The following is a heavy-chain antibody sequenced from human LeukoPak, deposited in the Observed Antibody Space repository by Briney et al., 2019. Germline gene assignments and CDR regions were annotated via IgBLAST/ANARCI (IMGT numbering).Heavy chain of an antibody. Sequence: GGSLRLSCAASGFTFSSYAMHWVRQAPGKGLEWVAVISYDGSNKYYADSVKGRFTISRDNSKSTLYLQMNSLRAEDTAVYYCARTQGHCSGGSCYYVYWGQGTPVTVSS. J-gene: IGHJ4*02. CDR1: GFTFSSYA. CDR2: ISYDGSNK. CDR3: ARTQGHCSGGSCYYVY. D-gene: IGHD2-15*01. V-gene: IGHV3-30*04.